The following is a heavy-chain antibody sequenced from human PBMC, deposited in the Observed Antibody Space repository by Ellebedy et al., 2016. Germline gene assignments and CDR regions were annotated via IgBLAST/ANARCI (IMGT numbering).Heavy chain of an antibody. J-gene: IGHJ4*02. Sequence: GGSLRLSCSASGFTFSSYAMHWVRQAPGKGLEYVSGISGNGGSTYYADSVKGRFTISRDNSKNTLYLQMSSLRAEDTAVYYCVKLDPSYCSGGSCYSSRAVAVDYWGQGTLVTVSS. V-gene: IGHV3-64D*06. CDR2: ISGNGGST. CDR1: GFTFSSYA. D-gene: IGHD2-15*01. CDR3: VKLDPSYCSGGSCYSSRAVAVDY.